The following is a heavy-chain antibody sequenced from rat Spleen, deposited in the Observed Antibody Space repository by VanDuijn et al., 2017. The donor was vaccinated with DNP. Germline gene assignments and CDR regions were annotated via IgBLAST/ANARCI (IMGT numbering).Heavy chain of an antibody. CDR3: ASHDYSY. V-gene: IGHV5S23*01. CDR1: GFTSSNYG. D-gene: IGHD1-1*01. Sequence: EVQLVESGGGLVQAGRSLKLSCAASGFTSSNYGIPWSRQAPTKGLAWVASISPGGGSTYYRDSVKGRFTISRNNAKNTLYLQMDSLRSEDTATYYWASHDYSYWGQGVMVTVSS. J-gene: IGHJ2*01. CDR2: ISPGGGST.